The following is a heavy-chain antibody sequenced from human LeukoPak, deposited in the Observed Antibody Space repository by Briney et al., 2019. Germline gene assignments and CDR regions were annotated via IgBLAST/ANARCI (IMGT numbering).Heavy chain of an antibody. Sequence: SETLSLTCSVSGASVTGTYWSWVRQTPGKGLEGFAYTYYGGTTEYNPSLKSRATISVDTSKNQFSLDLRSVTAADTAVYFCARLGLYDGYTHDYWGQGTLVTVSS. CDR3: ARLGLYDGYTHDY. J-gene: IGHJ4*02. D-gene: IGHD5-24*01. V-gene: IGHV4-59*08. CDR2: TYYGGTT. CDR1: GASVTGTY.